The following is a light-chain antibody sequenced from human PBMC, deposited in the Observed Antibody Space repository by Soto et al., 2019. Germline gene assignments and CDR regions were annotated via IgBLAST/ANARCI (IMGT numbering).Light chain of an antibody. CDR3: QQYQSLT. J-gene: IGKJ4*01. Sequence: DIVLSQSPCTLSLSLVERATITCLASQSVSSSHLAWYQHKPRQAPRLLIHGAYSRVTGIPDRFSGSGSGTDFTLTITRLEPEDFAVYYCQQYQSLTFGGGTKV. CDR2: GAY. V-gene: IGKV3-20*01. CDR1: QSVSSSH.